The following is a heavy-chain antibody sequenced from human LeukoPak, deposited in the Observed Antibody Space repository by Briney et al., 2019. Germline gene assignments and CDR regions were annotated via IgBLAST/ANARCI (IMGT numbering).Heavy chain of an antibody. Sequence: SETLSLTCTVSGGSISSYYWSWIRQPPGKGLEWIGSIYHSGSTNYNPSLKSRVTISVDTSKNQFSLKLRSVTAADTAVYYCARENGYKYNYWGQGTLVTVSS. D-gene: IGHD5-24*01. CDR1: GGSISSYY. V-gene: IGHV4-59*01. CDR3: ARENGYKYNY. J-gene: IGHJ4*02. CDR2: IYHSGST.